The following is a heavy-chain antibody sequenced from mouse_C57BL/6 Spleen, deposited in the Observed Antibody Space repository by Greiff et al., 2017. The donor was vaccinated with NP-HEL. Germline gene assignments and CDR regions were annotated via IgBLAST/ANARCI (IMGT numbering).Heavy chain of an antibody. J-gene: IGHJ2*01. D-gene: IGHD1-1*01. CDR1: GYAFSSSW. Sequence: VQLQQSGPELVKPGASVKISCKASGYAFSSSWMNWVKQRPGKGLEWIGRIYPGDGDTNYNGKFKGKATLTADKSSSTAYMHLSSLTSEDSAVYFCARSEGSRYFDYWGQGTTLTVSS. V-gene: IGHV1-82*01. CDR3: ARSEGSRYFDY. CDR2: IYPGDGDT.